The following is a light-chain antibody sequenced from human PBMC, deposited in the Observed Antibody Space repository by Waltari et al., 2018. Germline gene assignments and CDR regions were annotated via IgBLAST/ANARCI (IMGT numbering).Light chain of an antibody. Sequence: EIVMTHSPSTPSVSPGDSATLSCRASQSVSSNLAWYQQKPGQPPRLLIYGAPTTATTIPARFSGSRSWTEYTLTISSLQSEDFAVYYCQQYNNWPPYTFGQGTKLEIK. J-gene: IGKJ2*01. CDR2: GAP. CDR3: QQYNNWPPYT. V-gene: IGKV3-15*01. CDR1: QSVSSN.